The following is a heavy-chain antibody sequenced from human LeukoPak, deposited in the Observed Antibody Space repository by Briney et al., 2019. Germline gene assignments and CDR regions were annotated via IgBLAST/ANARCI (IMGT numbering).Heavy chain of an antibody. CDR3: ARHLYNLSSYYYSGMDV. CDR2: IIPILGIA. J-gene: IGHJ6*02. V-gene: IGHV1-69*04. CDR1: GGTFSSYA. Sequence: GASVKVSCKASGGTFSSYAISWVRQAPGQGLEWMGRIIPILGIANYAQKFQGRATITADKSTSTAYMELSSLRSEDTAVYYCARHLYNLSSYYYSGMDVWGQGTTVTGSS. D-gene: IGHD1-14*01.